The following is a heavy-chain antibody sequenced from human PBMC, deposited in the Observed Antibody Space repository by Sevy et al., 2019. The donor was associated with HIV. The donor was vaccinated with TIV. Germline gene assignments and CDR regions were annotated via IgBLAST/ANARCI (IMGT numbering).Heavy chain of an antibody. D-gene: IGHD6-13*01. CDR1: GYTFTGYY. Sequence: ASVKVSCKASGYTFTGYYMHWVRQAPGQGLEWMGWINPNSGGTNYAQKFQGRVTMTRDTSISTAYMELSRLRSDDTAVYYCAREAYVAAAGTHLSDYWGQGTLVTVSS. V-gene: IGHV1-2*02. CDR3: AREAYVAAAGTHLSDY. CDR2: INPNSGGT. J-gene: IGHJ4*02.